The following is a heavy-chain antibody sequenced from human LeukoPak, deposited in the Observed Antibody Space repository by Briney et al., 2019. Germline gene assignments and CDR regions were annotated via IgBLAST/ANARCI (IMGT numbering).Heavy chain of an antibody. J-gene: IGHJ4*02. V-gene: IGHV3-7*01. D-gene: IGHD6-13*01. CDR3: ARGGSWVDY. CDR1: GFTFSSNG. Sequence: GGSLRLSCAASGFTFSSNGMSWVRQAPGKGLEWVANIKQDGSKKYYVDSVKGRYTISRDNAKNSLYLQMNSLRAEDTAVYYCARGGSWVDYWGQGTLVTVSS. CDR2: IKQDGSKK.